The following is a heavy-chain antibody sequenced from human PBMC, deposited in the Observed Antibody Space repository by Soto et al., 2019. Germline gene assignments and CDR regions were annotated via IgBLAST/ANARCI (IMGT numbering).Heavy chain of an antibody. Sequence: PGGSLRLSCTASGFMFSAYAMLWVRQAPGKGLEWVAAMSYDGTNKSYADSLKGRFTISRDNSKNTLFLQMSSLTADDSAVYYCARDPSPYTSGWYGIDFWGPGTLVTVSS. CDR1: GFMFSAYA. V-gene: IGHV3-30-3*01. D-gene: IGHD6-19*01. CDR2: MSYDGTNK. CDR3: ARDPSPYTSGWYGIDF. J-gene: IGHJ4*01.